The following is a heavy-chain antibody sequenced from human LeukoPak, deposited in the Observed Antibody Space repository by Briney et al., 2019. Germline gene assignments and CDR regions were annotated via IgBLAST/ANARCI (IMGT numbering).Heavy chain of an antibody. CDR1: GGSISSSNW. CDR2: IHYSGST. J-gene: IGHJ4*02. CDR3: ARNRGGPSIVATIIGGFDY. Sequence: PSGTLSLTCAVSGGSISSSNWWSWVRQPPGKGLEWIGYIHYSGSTNYNPSLKSRVTISVDTSKNQFSLKLSSVTAADTAVYYCARNRGGPSIVATIIGGFDYWGQGTLVTVSS. V-gene: IGHV4-4*02. D-gene: IGHD5-12*01.